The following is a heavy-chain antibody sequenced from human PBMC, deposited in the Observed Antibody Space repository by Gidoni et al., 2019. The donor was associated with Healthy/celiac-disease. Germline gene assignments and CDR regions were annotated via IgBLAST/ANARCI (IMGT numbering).Heavy chain of an antibody. D-gene: IGHD6-19*01. Sequence: QVQLVESGGGVVQPGRSLRLSCAASGFTFSSYAMHWVRQAPGKGLEWVAVISYDGSNKYYADSVKGRFTISRDNSKNTLYLQMNSLRAEDTAVYYCARDLYYGIAVAGYDYWGQGTLVTVSS. V-gene: IGHV3-30-3*01. J-gene: IGHJ4*02. CDR2: ISYDGSNK. CDR1: GFTFSSYA. CDR3: ARDLYYGIAVAGYDY.